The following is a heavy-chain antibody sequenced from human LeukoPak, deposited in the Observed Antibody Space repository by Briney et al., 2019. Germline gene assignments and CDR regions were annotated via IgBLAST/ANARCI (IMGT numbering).Heavy chain of an antibody. J-gene: IGHJ6*03. CDR2: INPNSGGT. CDR1: GYSFSDYY. V-gene: IGHV1-2*02. D-gene: IGHD3-9*01. Sequence: GASVKVSCKASGYSFSDYYIHWVRQTPGQGLEWMGWINPNSGGTTYAQKFQDRVTLTRDTSFSSAYMELRRLISDDTAVYYCARGPVRRYSYHDYMDVWGKGTTVTVSS. CDR3: ARGPVRRYSYHDYMDV.